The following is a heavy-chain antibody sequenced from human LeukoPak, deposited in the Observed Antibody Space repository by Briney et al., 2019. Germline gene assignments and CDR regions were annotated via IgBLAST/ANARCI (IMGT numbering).Heavy chain of an antibody. V-gene: IGHV4-61*02. D-gene: IGHD3-9*01. Sequence: SETLSLTCTVSGGSISSGSYYWSWIRQPAGKGLEWIGRIYTSGSTNYNPSLKSRVTISVDTSKNQFSLKLSSVTAADTAVYYCAREVDRSFDWLPPDAFDIWGQGTMVTVSS. J-gene: IGHJ3*02. CDR3: AREVDRSFDWLPPDAFDI. CDR2: IYTSGST. CDR1: GGSISSGSYY.